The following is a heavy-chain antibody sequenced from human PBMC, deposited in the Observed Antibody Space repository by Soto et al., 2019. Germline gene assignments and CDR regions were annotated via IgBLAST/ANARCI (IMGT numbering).Heavy chain of an antibody. CDR2: IYHSGST. D-gene: IGHD3-10*01. CDR1: RASISSGGYS. CDR3: ARVPGP. J-gene: IGHJ5*02. Sequence: SKTPSLTCAVPRASISSGGYSCSLIRQPPGKGLEWIGYIYHSGSTYYNPSLKSRVTISVDRSKNQFSLKLSSVTAADTAVYYCARVPGPWGQGTLVTVSS. V-gene: IGHV4-30-2*01.